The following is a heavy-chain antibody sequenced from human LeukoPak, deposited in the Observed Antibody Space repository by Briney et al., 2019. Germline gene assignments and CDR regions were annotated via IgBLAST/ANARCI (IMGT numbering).Heavy chain of an antibody. CDR1: GGSISSGGYY. Sequence: PSETLSLTCTVSGGSISSGGYYWSWIRQHPGKGLEWIGYIYYSGSTYYNPSLKSRVTISVDTSKNQFSLKLSSVTAADTAVYYCARSPDPPLYSSSWWVGWFDPWGQGTLVTVSS. V-gene: IGHV4-31*03. CDR3: ARSPDPPLYSSSWWVGWFDP. D-gene: IGHD6-13*01. J-gene: IGHJ5*02. CDR2: IYYSGST.